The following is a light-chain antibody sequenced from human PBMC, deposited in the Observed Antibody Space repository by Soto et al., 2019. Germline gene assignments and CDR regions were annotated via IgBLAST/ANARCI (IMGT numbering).Light chain of an antibody. CDR1: QSVSSSY. CDR2: GAS. V-gene: IGKV3-20*01. CDR3: QQYGSSST. Sequence: EIVLTQSPGTPSLSPGERAPPSCRASQSVSSSYLAWYQQKPGQAPRLLIHGASSRPTGIPDRFSGSGSGTDFTLTISRLEPEDFAVYYCQQYGSSSTFGQGTRLEIK. J-gene: IGKJ5*01.